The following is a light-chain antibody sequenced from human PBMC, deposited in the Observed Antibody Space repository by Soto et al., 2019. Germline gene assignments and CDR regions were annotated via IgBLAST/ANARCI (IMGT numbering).Light chain of an antibody. J-gene: IGKJ2*01. Sequence: DFVMTQSPDSLAVSLGERATINCKSSQSLLYSSNNKNYLAWYQQKPGQPPELLLYWASTRQSGVHDRFSGGGSGTDFTLTISSLQAEDVAVYYCQQYYSTPYSFGQGTKLEIK. V-gene: IGKV4-1*01. CDR1: QSLLYSSNNKNY. CDR3: QQYYSTPYS. CDR2: WAS.